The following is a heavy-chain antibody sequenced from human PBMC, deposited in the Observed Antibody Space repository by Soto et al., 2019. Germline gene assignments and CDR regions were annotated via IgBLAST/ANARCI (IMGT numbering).Heavy chain of an antibody. J-gene: IGHJ3*02. CDR1: GGSISSYY. V-gene: IGHV4-59*08. CDR2: IYYSGST. D-gene: IGHD3-3*01. Sequence: PSETLSLTCTVSGGSISSYYWSWIRQPPGKGLEWIGYIYYSGSTNYNPSLKSRVTISVDTSKNQFSLKLSSVTAADTAVYYCARQGGKDYDFWSRYKIRGAFDIWGQGTMVTVSS. CDR3: ARQGGKDYDFWSRYKIRGAFDI.